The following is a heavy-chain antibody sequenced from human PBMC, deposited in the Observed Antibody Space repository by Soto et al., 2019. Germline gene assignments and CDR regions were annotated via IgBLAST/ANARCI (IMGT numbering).Heavy chain of an antibody. J-gene: IGHJ5*02. Sequence: GASVKVSCKASGYTFTSYAISWVRQAPGQGLEWMGGIIPIFGTANYAQKFQGRVTITADESTSTAYMELSSLRSEDTAVYYCARIRRRGQGGPYNWFDPWGQGTLVTVSS. V-gene: IGHV1-69*13. CDR2: IIPIFGTA. CDR3: ARIRRRGQGGPYNWFDP. CDR1: GYTFTSYA. D-gene: IGHD2-15*01.